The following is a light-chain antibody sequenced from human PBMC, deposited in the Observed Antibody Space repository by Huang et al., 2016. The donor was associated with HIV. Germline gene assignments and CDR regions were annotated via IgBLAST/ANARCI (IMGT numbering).Light chain of an antibody. CDR1: QSVSSN. CDR2: GAS. J-gene: IGKJ1*01. CDR3: QQYNNSPGT. Sequence: EIVMTQSPATLSVSPGERATLSCRASQSVSSNLAWYQQKPSQAPRLLIYGASTRATGIPARFSGSGSGTEFTLTISSLQSEDFAVYYCQQYNNSPGTFGQGTKVEIK. V-gene: IGKV3-15*01.